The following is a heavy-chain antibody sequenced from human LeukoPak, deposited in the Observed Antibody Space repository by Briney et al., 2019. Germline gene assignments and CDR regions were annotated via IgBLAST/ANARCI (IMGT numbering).Heavy chain of an antibody. CDR3: ASSGSYRFDY. D-gene: IGHD1-26*01. CDR2: ITASGTAM. V-gene: IGHV3-48*02. Sequence: GGSLRLSCAASGFTFSSYSMNCVRQGPGKWLEWVSHITASGTAMFYADSVKGRFTISRDNAKNSLYLQMNSLRDEDTAVYYCASSGSYRFDYWGQGTLVTVSS. CDR1: GFTFSSYS. J-gene: IGHJ4*02.